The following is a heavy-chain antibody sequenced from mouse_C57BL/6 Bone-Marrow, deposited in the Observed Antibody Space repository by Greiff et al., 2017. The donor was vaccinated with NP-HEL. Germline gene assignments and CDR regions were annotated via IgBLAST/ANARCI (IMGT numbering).Heavy chain of an antibody. D-gene: IGHD1-1*01. CDR3: AREIYYYGSSYLWYFDV. Sequence: VQLKQSGPELVKPGASVKMSCKASGYTFTDYNMHWVKQSHGKSLEWIGYINPNNGGTSYNQKFKGKATLTVNKSSSTAYMELRSLTSEDSAVYYCAREIYYYGSSYLWYFDVWGTGTTVTVSS. V-gene: IGHV1-22*01. J-gene: IGHJ1*03. CDR2: INPNNGGT. CDR1: GYTFTDYN.